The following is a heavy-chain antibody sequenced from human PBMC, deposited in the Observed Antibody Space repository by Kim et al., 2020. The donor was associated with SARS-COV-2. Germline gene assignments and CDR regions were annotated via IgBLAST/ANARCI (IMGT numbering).Heavy chain of an antibody. V-gene: IGHV3-48*03. CDR3: ARGAYDMDV. CDR1: GFTFSNYE. CDR2: ISTSGRTI. Sequence: GGSLRLSCAVSGFTFSNYEMNWVRQAPGKGLEWVSYISTSGRTIYYADSVKGRFTISRDNAINSLYLQMNSLRVDDTGVYYCARGAYDMDVWGQGTTVTVSS. J-gene: IGHJ6*02.